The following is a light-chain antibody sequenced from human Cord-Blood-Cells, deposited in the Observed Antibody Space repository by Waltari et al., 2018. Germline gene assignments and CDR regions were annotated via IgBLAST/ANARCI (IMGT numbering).Light chain of an antibody. J-gene: IGLJ3*02. CDR3: AAWDDSLNGWV. CDR1: SSNIGSNT. CDR2: RNN. V-gene: IGLV1-44*01. Sequence: QSVLTQPPSASGTPGQRVTISCSGSSSNIGSNTVNWYQQLPGTAPKLLIYRNNQRPSGVPDRFSGSKSGTSASLAISGLQAEDEAYYYCAAWDDSLNGWVFGGGTKLTVL.